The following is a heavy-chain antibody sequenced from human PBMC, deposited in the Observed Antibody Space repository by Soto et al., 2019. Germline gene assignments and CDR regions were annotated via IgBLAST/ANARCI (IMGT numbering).Heavy chain of an antibody. CDR2: VFHTGNT. D-gene: IGHD7-27*01. Sequence: PSETLSLTCAVSGDSMTRSVWWTWVRQPPGKGLEWIGEVFHTGNTNYNPSLKSRVTMSVDKSTNEFSLKVTSVTAADTAIYYCSRKAWVRFDYWGQGXLVTVSS. CDR3: SRKAWVRFDY. V-gene: IGHV4-4*02. CDR1: GDSMTRSVW. J-gene: IGHJ4*02.